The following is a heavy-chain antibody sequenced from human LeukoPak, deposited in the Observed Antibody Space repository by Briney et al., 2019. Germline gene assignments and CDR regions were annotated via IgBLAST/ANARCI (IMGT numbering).Heavy chain of an antibody. CDR2: IYTSGST. CDR1: GGSISSYY. V-gene: IGHV4-4*07. Sequence: SETLSLTCTVSGGSISSYYWSWIRQPAGKGLEWIGRIYTSGSTYYNPSLKSRVTMSVDTSKNQFSLKLSSVTAADTAVYYCARVGVAVAGYYFDYWGQGTLVTVSS. J-gene: IGHJ4*02. D-gene: IGHD6-19*01. CDR3: ARVGVAVAGYYFDY.